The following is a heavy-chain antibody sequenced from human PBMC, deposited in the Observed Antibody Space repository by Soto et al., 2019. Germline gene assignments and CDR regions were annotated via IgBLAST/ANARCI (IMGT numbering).Heavy chain of an antibody. D-gene: IGHD6-13*01. V-gene: IGHV3-30*18. Sequence: GGSLRLSCEPSGFTFSSYGMHWVRQAPGKGLEWVAVISYDGSNKYYADSVKGRFTISRDNSKNTLYLQMNSLRAEDTAVYYCAKAPGYSSSWYMLYYYYYGMDVWGQGTTVTVSS. J-gene: IGHJ6*02. CDR2: ISYDGSNK. CDR3: AKAPGYSSSWYMLYYYYYGMDV. CDR1: GFTFSSYG.